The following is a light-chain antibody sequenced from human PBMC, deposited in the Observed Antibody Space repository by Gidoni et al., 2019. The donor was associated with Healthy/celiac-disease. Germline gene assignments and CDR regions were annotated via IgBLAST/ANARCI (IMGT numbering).Light chain of an antibody. CDR1: QSVSSSY. CDR3: QQYGSSPPIT. CDR2: GAS. V-gene: IGKV3-20*01. J-gene: IGKJ5*01. Sequence: IVLTLSPRTLSLSPGERATPSCRASQSVSSSYLAWYQQKPGQAPRLLIYGASSRATGIPDRFSGSGSGTDFTLTISRLEPEDFAVYYCQQYGSSPPITFGQGTRLEIK.